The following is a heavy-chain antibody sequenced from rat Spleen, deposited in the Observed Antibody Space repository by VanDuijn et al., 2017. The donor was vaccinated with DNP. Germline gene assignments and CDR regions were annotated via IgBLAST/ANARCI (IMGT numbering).Heavy chain of an antibody. Sequence: EVQLVASGGGLVQPGRSLKLSCVASGFTFSDYNMAWVRQAPKKGLEWVASIIYDGSRTYFRDSVKGRFTVSRDNAKNTLYLQMDSLRSEDTATYYCVTSPGPNWFAHWGQGTLVTVSS. J-gene: IGHJ3*01. CDR2: IIYDGSRT. CDR3: VTSPGPNWFAH. D-gene: IGHD1-4*01. V-gene: IGHV5S10*01. CDR1: GFTFSDYN.